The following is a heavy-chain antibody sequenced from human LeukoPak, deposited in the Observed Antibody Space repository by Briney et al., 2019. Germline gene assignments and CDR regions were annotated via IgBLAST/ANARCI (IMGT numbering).Heavy chain of an antibody. V-gene: IGHV4-59*01. CDR2: IYYSGST. J-gene: IGHJ4*02. CDR3: ARDVGGWYDY. CDR1: GGSISSYY. Sequence: PSETLSLTCTVSGGSISSYYWSWIWQPPGKGPEWIGYIYYSGSTNYNPSLKSRVTISVDTSKDQFSLKLSSVTAADTAVYYCARDVGGWYDYWGQGTLVTVSS. D-gene: IGHD6-19*01.